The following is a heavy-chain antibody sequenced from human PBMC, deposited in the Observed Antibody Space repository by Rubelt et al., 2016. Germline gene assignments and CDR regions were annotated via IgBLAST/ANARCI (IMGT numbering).Heavy chain of an antibody. CDR1: GFAFGTYW. CDR2: ISSDGTTT. Sequence: ASGFAFGTYWMHWVRKVPGQGLVWVSRISSDGTTTNYADSVKGRITISKNNAKDSLYLKMNSLRTEDTAVDYCARAFRDSPYHNMDVWGQGTTVTVSS. D-gene: IGHD2-21*02. CDR3: ARAFRDSPYHNMDV. J-gene: IGHJ6*02. V-gene: IGHV3-74*01.